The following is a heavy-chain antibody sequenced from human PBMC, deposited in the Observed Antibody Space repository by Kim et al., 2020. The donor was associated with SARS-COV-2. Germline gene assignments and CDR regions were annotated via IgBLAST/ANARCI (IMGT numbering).Heavy chain of an antibody. D-gene: IGHD3-10*01. Sequence: YYADSVKGRFTISRDNSKNTLYLQMNSLRAEDTAVYYCAKWRDGSSYFDYWGQGTLVTVSS. J-gene: IGHJ4*02. CDR3: AKWRDGSSYFDY. V-gene: IGHV3-23*01.